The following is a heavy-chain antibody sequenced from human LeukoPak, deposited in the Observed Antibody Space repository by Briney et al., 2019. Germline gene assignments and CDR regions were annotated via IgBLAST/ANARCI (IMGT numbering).Heavy chain of an antibody. CDR2: IRYDGSNK. J-gene: IGHJ5*02. CDR3: AKVDKPNGDYDWFDP. Sequence: GGSLRLSCAASGFIFSSYGMHWVRQAPGKGLEWVAFIRYDGSNKYYADSVKGRFTISRDNSKNTLYLQMNSLRAEDTAVYYCAKVDKPNGDYDWFDPWGQGTLVTVSS. D-gene: IGHD4-17*01. V-gene: IGHV3-30*02. CDR1: GFIFSSYG.